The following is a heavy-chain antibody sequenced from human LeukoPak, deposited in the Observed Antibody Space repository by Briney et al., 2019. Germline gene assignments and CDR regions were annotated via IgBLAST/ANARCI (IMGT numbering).Heavy chain of an antibody. CDR2: IYSGGST. V-gene: IGHV3-53*01. CDR1: GFIFSSNY. CDR3: ARASDYDSSGSNFDY. D-gene: IGHD3-22*01. Sequence: GGSLRLSCAASGFIFSSNYMSWVRQAPGKGLEWVSVIYSGGSTYYADSVKGRFTISRDNSKNTLYLQMNSLRAEDTAVYYCARASDYDSSGSNFDYWGQGALVTVSS. J-gene: IGHJ4*02.